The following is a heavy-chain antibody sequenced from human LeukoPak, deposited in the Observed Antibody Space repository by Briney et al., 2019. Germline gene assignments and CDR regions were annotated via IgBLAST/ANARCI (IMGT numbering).Heavy chain of an antibody. CDR2: ISSAGGST. J-gene: IGHJ4*02. V-gene: IGHV3-23*01. CDR3: AKAGSGYNFGGFV. CDR1: GFTFSSYA. Sequence: PGGSLRLSCAASGFTFSSYAMSWVRQAPGKGLEWVSAISSAGGSTYYADSVKGRFTISRDNSKNTLSLQMNSLRAEDTAVYYCAKAGSGYNFGGFVWGQGTLVTVSS. D-gene: IGHD5-18*01.